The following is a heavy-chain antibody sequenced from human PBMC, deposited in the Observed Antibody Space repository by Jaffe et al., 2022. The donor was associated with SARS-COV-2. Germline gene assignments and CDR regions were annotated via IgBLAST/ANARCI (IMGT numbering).Heavy chain of an antibody. CDR2: IYYSGST. V-gene: IGHV4-59*08. J-gene: IGHJ4*02. CDR3: ARHFKEIYGDYVGYFDY. Sequence: QVQLQESGPGLVKPSETLSLTCTVSGGSISSYYWSWIRQPPGKGLEWIGYIYYSGSTNYNPSLKSRVTISVDTSKNQFSLKLSSVTAADTAVYYCARHFKEIYGDYVGYFDYWGQGTLVTVSS. D-gene: IGHD4-17*01. CDR1: GGSISSYY.